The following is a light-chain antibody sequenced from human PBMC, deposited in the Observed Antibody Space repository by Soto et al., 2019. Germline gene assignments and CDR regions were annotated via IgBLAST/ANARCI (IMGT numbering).Light chain of an antibody. Sequence: QAVVTQPPSASGTPGQRVTISCSGSRSNIGSNPVNWYHQLPGTAPKLLIYVDNQRPSGVPDRFSGSKSGTSASLAISGLQSEDEADYYCAAWDDSLNGVVFGGGTKLTVL. CDR3: AAWDDSLNGVV. J-gene: IGLJ2*01. V-gene: IGLV1-44*01. CDR2: VDN. CDR1: RSNIGSNP.